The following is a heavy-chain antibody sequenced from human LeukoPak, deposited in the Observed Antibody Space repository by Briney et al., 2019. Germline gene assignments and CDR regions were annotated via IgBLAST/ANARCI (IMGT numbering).Heavy chain of an antibody. CDR3: VRVSTASGGAFDV. J-gene: IGHJ3*01. CDR2: LSLGEVA. Sequence: PSETLSLTCNVSVGSISSGTHYWTCIRQPPGKGLECIGYLSLGEVAFYNPSLESRLTTSADTSKNQFSLNLTSVTAADTAMYYCVRVSTASGGAFDVWGQGTMVTVSS. D-gene: IGHD2-21*02. V-gene: IGHV4-61*01. CDR1: VGSISSGTHY.